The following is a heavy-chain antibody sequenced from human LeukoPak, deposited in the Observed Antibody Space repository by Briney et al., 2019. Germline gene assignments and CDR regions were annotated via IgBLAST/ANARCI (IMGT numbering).Heavy chain of an antibody. V-gene: IGHV3-23*01. CDR3: AKVRSDYYDILTGNYNPLFDY. CDR1: AFTLVSTG. CDR2: IRGGAGAS. J-gene: IGHJ4*02. D-gene: IGHD3-9*01. Sequence: LSRAVFAFTLVSTGMRSGRHAPGKGRGWGLSIRGGAGASYYADSVKGPFTISRDNSKNTLYLQMNSLRAEDTAVYYCAKVRSDYYDILTGNYNPLFDYWGQGTLVTVSS.